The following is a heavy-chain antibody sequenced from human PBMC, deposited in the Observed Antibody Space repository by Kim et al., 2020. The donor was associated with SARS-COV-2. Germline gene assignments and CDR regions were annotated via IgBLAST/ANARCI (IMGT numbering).Heavy chain of an antibody. J-gene: IGHJ4*02. Sequence: GGSLRLSCAASGFTFSNYWMSWVRQAPGKGLEWVANIKQDGSEKYYVDSVKGRFTISRDNAKNSLYLQMNSLRAEDTAVYYCARGEDYYDSSGYYSRINDYWGQGTLVTVSS. CDR3: ARGEDYYDSSGYYSRINDY. D-gene: IGHD3-22*01. CDR1: GFTFSNYW. V-gene: IGHV3-7*01. CDR2: IKQDGSEK.